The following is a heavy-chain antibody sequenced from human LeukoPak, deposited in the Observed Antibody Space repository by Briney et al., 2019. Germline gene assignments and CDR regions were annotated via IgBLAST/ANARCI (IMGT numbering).Heavy chain of an antibody. CDR2: IYYTGST. Sequence: PSETLSLTCSVSGGSISSLYWSWIRQPPGKGLEWIGYIYYTGSTNYNPSLKSRVTMFVDMSKNQFSLRLSSVTAADTAVYYCAKQRGYSGYEYYFDYWGQGTLVTVSS. J-gene: IGHJ4*02. CDR3: AKQRGYSGYEYYFDY. CDR1: GGSISSLY. D-gene: IGHD5-12*01. V-gene: IGHV4-59*08.